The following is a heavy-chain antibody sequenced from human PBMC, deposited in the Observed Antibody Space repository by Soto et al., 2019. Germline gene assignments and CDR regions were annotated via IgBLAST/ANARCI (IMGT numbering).Heavy chain of an antibody. CDR1: GGSFSGYY. D-gene: IGHD6-13*01. V-gene: IGHV4-34*01. J-gene: IGHJ4*02. CDR2: INHSGST. CDR3: ASGPAAAGTGSYFDY. Sequence: SETLSLTCAVYGGSFSGYYWSWIRQPPGKGLEWIGEINHSGSTNYNPSLRSRVTISVGTSKNQFSLKLSSVTAADTAVYYCASGPAAAGTGSYFDYWGQGTLVTVSS.